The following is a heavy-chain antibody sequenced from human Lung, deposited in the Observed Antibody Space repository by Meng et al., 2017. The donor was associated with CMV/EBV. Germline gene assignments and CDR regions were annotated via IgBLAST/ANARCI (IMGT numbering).Heavy chain of an antibody. CDR3: ARVTEYGGNCFDS. V-gene: IGHV4-4*02. CDR1: GTYISTSNW. D-gene: IGHD4/OR15-4a*01. Sequence: CAVSGTYISTSNWWSWVRQPPGKGLEWIGEVYHSGYTNYNPSLKSRVTMSVDRSKNQFSLKLSSVTAADTAVYYCARVTEYGGNCFDSWGQGTLVTVSS. CDR2: VYHSGYT. J-gene: IGHJ4*02.